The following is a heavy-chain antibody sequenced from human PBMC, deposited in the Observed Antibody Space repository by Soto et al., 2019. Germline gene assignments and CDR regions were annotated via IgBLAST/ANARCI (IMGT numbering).Heavy chain of an antibody. Sequence: GSLRLSCAASGFTFSNAWMSWVRQAPGKGLEWVGRIKSKTDGGTTDYAAPVKGRFTISRDDSKNTLYLQMNSLKTEDTAVYYCTRPYYYDSSGYLDAAFDIWGQGTMVTVSS. J-gene: IGHJ3*02. V-gene: IGHV3-15*01. CDR1: GFTFSNAW. CDR3: TRPYYYDSSGYLDAAFDI. D-gene: IGHD3-22*01. CDR2: IKSKTDGGTT.